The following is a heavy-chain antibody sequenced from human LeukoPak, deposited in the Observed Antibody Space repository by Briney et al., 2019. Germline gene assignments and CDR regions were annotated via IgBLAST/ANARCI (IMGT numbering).Heavy chain of an antibody. V-gene: IGHV4-31*03. D-gene: IGHD6-13*01. J-gene: IGHJ4*02. CDR2: IYYSGST. CDR3: ARMENGIAAAGADY. CDR1: GGSISSGGYY. Sequence: SQTLSLTCTVSGGSISSGGYYWSWIRQHPGKGLEWIGYIYYSGSTYYNPSLKSRVTISVDTSKNQFSLKLSSVTAADTAVYYCARMENGIAAAGADYWGQGTLVTVSS.